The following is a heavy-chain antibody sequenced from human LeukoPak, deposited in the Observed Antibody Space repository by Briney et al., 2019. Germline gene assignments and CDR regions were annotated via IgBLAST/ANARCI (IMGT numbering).Heavy chain of an antibody. Sequence: GGSLRLSCAASGFTFSSYAMSWVRQAPGKGLEWVAAISGSGSKTYYADSVKGRFTISRDNSKNTLYLQMNSLRAEDTAVYYCAKGQKDYGDYVLLYYYYCMDVWGQGATVTVSS. CDR2: ISGSGSKT. J-gene: IGHJ6*02. CDR3: AKGQKDYGDYVLLYYYYCMDV. D-gene: IGHD4-17*01. CDR1: GFTFSSYA. V-gene: IGHV3-23*01.